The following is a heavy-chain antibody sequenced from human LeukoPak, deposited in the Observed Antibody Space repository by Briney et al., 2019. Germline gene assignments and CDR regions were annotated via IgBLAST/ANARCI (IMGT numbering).Heavy chain of an antibody. D-gene: IGHD3-22*01. J-gene: IGHJ4*02. CDR3: ARSSSGYDW. CDR1: GGSFSGYY. CDR2: IYHSGST. Sequence: SETLSLTCAVYGGSFSGYYWSWIRQPPGRGLEWIGEIYHSGSTNYNPSLKSRVTISVDKSKNQFSLKLSSVTAADTAVYYCARSSSGYDWWGQGTLVTVSS. V-gene: IGHV4-34*01.